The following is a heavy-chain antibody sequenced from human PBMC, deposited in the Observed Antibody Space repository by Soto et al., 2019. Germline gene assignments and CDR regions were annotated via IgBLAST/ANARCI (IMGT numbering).Heavy chain of an antibody. CDR3: ASAVAGPYYYYYGMDV. Sequence: QTGGSLRLSCAASGFTFSSYAMSWVRQAPGKGLEWVSAISGSGGSTYYADSVKGRFTISRDNSKNTLYLQMNSLRAEDTAVYYCASAVAGPYYYYYGMDVWGQGTTVTVSS. V-gene: IGHV3-23*01. CDR2: ISGSGGST. D-gene: IGHD6-19*01. J-gene: IGHJ6*02. CDR1: GFTFSSYA.